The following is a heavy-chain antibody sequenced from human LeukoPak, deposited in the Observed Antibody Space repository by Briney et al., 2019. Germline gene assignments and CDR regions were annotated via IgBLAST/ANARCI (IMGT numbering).Heavy chain of an antibody. V-gene: IGHV4-39*07. CDR2: IYYSGIT. J-gene: IGHJ4*02. D-gene: IGHD5/OR15-5a*01. CDR3: ATSTHSFDY. CDR1: GGSISSSSYY. Sequence: SETLSLXCTVSGGSISSSSYYWGWIRQPPGKGLEWIGSIYYSGITYYNPSLKSRVTISVDTSKNQFSLKLSSVTAADTAVYYCATSTHSFDYWGQGTLVTVSS.